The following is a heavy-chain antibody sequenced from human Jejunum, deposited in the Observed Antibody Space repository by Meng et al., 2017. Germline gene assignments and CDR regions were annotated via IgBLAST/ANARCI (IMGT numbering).Heavy chain of an antibody. CDR2: INTVNANT. CDR1: GFAFSRYV. CDR3: ARVKYSGYDPFDS. Sequence: QVQVVQSGAEGKRPGASVTVSCKTSGFAFSRYVIHWVRQAPGQRLEWMGWINTVNANTRYSEKFQGRVTITRDTSASTAYMELSSLTSEDTAVYYCARVKYSGYDPFDSWGQGTLVTVSS. J-gene: IGHJ4*02. V-gene: IGHV1-3*04. D-gene: IGHD5-12*01.